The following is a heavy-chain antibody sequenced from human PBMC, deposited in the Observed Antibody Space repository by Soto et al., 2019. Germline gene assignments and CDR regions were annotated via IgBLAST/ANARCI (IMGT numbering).Heavy chain of an antibody. D-gene: IGHD5-12*01. Sequence: QVQLVQSGAEVKKPGASVKVSCKASGYTFTSYDINWVRQATGQGLEWMGWMNPKSGNTGYAQKFQGRVTMTRNTSISTAYMELSSLRSEDTAVYYCAIAGRGSGYDRFDPWGQGTLVTVSS. CDR1: GYTFTSYD. CDR3: AIAGRGSGYDRFDP. V-gene: IGHV1-8*01. CDR2: MNPKSGNT. J-gene: IGHJ5*02.